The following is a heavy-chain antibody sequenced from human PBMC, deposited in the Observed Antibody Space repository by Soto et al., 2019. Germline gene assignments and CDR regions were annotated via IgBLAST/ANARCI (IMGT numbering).Heavy chain of an antibody. J-gene: IGHJ4*02. D-gene: IGHD3-22*01. CDR2: ISNSGGST. CDR1: AITFSSYA. V-gene: IGHV3-23*01. Sequence: PGGSLRLSCASSAITFSSYAMNWVRQAPGKGLEWVSTISNSGGSTYYADSVKGRFTISRDNSKNALYLQMNSLRAEDTAVYYFANSVLTYYYDSSGYYTDWGQGTRVTVSS. CDR3: ANSVLTYYYDSSGYYTD.